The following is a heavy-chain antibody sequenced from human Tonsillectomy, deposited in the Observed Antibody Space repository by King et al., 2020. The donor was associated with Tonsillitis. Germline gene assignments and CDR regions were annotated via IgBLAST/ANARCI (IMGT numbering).Heavy chain of an antibody. V-gene: IGHV4-39*01. Sequence: LQLQESGPGLVKPSETLSLTCTVSGGSISSSSYYWGWIRQPPGKGLEWIGSIYYSGSTYYNPSLKSRVTISVDTSKNQFSLKLSSVTAADTAVYYCASGWMITFGGVIGDAFDIWGKGTMVTVSS. D-gene: IGHD3-16*02. J-gene: IGHJ3*02. CDR1: GGSISSSSYY. CDR3: ASGWMITFGGVIGDAFDI. CDR2: IYYSGST.